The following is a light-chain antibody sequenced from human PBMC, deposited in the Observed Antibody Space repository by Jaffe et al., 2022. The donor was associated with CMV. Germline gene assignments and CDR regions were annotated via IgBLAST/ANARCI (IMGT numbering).Light chain of an antibody. V-gene: IGLV2-11*01. Sequence: QSVLTQPRSVSGSPGQSVTISCTGTSNDVGSYNYVSWYQQHPGKAPKLMISDVSKRPSGVPDRFSGSKSGNTASLTISGLHGEDEAVYYCCSFAGSYTLGLFGGGTRLTVL. CDR3: CSFAGSYTLGL. CDR2: DVS. J-gene: IGLJ3*02. CDR1: SNDVGSYNY.